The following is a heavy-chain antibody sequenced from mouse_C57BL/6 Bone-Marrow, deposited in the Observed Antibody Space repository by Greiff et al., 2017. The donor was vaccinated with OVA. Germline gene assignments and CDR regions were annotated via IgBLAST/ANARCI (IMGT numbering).Heavy chain of an antibody. J-gene: IGHJ1*03. D-gene: IGHD1-1*01. V-gene: IGHV14-4*01. Sequence: VQLQQSGAELVRPGASVKLSCTASGFNIKDDYMHWVKQRPEQGLEWIGWIDPENGDTEYASKFQGKATITADTSSNTAYLQLSSLTSEDTAVYDCTTQTYYGSSYWYFDVWGTGTTVTVSS. CDR2: IDPENGDT. CDR1: GFNIKDDY. CDR3: TTQTYYGSSYWYFDV.